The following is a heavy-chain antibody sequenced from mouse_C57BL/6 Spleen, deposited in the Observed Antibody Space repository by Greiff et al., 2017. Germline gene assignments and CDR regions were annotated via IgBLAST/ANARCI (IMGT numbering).Heavy chain of an antibody. CDR1: GFTFGSYA. J-gene: IGHJ3*01. CDR3: ARDDGFTGFAY. D-gene: IGHD2-3*01. Sequence: DVQLVESGGGLVKPGGSLKLSCAASGFTFGSYAMSWVRQTPEKRLEWVATISDGGSYTYYPDNVKGRFTISRDNAKNNLYLQMSHLKSEDTAMYYCARDDGFTGFAYWGQGTLVTVSA. V-gene: IGHV5-4*01. CDR2: ISDGGSYT.